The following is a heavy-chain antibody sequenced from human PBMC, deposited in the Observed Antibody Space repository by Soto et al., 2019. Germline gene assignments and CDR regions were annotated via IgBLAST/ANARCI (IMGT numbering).Heavy chain of an antibody. J-gene: IGHJ4*02. V-gene: IGHV3-23*01. D-gene: IGHD2-15*01. Sequence: EVQLLESGGGLVQPGGSLRLSCAASGFTFSDYAMSWARQAPGKGLEWVSGTSGSGISTYYADSVKGRFTISRDNSKNRLYLQMNSLRAEDTAVYHCAKGSSSGGSCYPPLEYWGQGTLVTVSS. CDR1: GFTFSDYA. CDR2: TSGSGIST. CDR3: AKGSSSGGSCYPPLEY.